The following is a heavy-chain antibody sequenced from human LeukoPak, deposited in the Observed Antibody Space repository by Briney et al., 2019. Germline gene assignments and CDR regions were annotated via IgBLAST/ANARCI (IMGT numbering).Heavy chain of an antibody. D-gene: IGHD6-13*01. V-gene: IGHV3-21*01. CDR2: ISSSSSYI. CDR1: GFTFSSYS. Sequence: GGSLRLSCAASGFTFSSYSMNWVRQAPGKGLEWVSSISSSSSYIYYADSVKGRFTISRDNAKNSLYLQMNSLRAEDTAVYHCARGPSELPIAAAGSYFDYWGQGTLVTVSS. CDR3: ARGPSELPIAAAGSYFDY. J-gene: IGHJ4*02.